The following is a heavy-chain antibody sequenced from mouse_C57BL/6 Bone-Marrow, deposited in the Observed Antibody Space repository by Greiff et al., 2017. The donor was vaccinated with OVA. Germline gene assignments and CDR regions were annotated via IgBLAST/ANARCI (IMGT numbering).Heavy chain of an antibody. Sequence: VQLQQSGAEVVRPGASVKLSCKASGYTFTDHYINWVKQRPGQGLEWIARIYPGSGNTYYNEKFKGKATLTAEKSSNTAYMQLSGLTSEDSAVYFCARDDGYFFEYWGQGTTLTVSS. CDR3: ARDDGYFFEY. D-gene: IGHD2-3*01. CDR2: IYPGSGNT. CDR1: GYTFTDHY. J-gene: IGHJ2*01. V-gene: IGHV1-76*01.